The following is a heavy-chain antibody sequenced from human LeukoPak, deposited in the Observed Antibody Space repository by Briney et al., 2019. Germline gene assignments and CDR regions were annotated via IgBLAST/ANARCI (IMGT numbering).Heavy chain of an antibody. J-gene: IGHJ4*02. Sequence: ASVKVSCKASGGTFSSYAISWVRQAPGQGLEWMGIINPSGGSTGYAQKFQGRVTMTRDTSTSTVYMELSSLRSEDTAVYYCARDRHYYDSSGYYAFDYWGQGTLVTVSS. CDR2: INPSGGST. CDR1: GGTFSSYA. CDR3: ARDRHYYDSSGYYAFDY. V-gene: IGHV1-46*01. D-gene: IGHD3-22*01.